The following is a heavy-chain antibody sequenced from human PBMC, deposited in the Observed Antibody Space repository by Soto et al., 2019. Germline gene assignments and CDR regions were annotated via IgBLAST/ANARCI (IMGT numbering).Heavy chain of an antibody. CDR1: GGTFSSYA. J-gene: IGHJ6*02. D-gene: IGHD2-2*01. Sequence: QVQLVQSGAEVKKPGSSVKVSCKDSGGTFSSYAISWLRQAPGKGLEWMGGIIAISVTTKYAQTFQGRVTITADESTSTAYMELSSLRSEDTAVYYCARSQGSSTSLEIYYYYYYGMDVWGQGTTVTVSS. CDR2: IIAISVTT. V-gene: IGHV1-69*01. CDR3: ARSQGSSTSLEIYYYYYYGMDV.